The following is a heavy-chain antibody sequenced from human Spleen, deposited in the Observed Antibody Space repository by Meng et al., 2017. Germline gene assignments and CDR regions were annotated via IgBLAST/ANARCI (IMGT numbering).Heavy chain of an antibody. J-gene: IGHJ5*02. Sequence: GSLRLSCAVYGGSFSGYYWSWIRQPPGKGLEWIGEINNSGSTNYNPSLKSRVTISVDTSKNQFSLKLSSVTAADTAVYYCARGTHGYWFDPWGQGTLVTVSS. CDR1: GGSFSGYY. CDR3: ARGTHGYWFDP. V-gene: IGHV4-34*01. CDR2: INNSGST.